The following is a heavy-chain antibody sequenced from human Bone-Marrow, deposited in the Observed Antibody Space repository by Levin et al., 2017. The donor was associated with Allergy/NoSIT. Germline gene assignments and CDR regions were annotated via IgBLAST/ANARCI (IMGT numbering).Heavy chain of an antibody. D-gene: IGHD2-15*01. Sequence: ASVKVSCKASGYTFTSYGFTWVRQAPGQGLEWMGWISAYNGHTNYAQKFQGRVTMTTDTSTTTAYMELRGLRSDDTAVYYCARERSCSGDTGYWRLLGDYWGRGTLVTVSP. CDR1: GYTFTSYG. CDR2: ISAYNGHT. J-gene: IGHJ4*02. CDR3: ARERSCSGDTGYWRLLGDY. V-gene: IGHV1-18*01.